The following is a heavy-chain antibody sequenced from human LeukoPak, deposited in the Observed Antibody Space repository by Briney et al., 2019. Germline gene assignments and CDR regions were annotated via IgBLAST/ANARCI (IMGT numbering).Heavy chain of an antibody. CDR1: GFTFNTYT. V-gene: IGHV3-48*01. Sequence: GGSLRLSCAASGFTFNTYTMNWVRQAPGKGLEWVSYISSSSSTIYYADSVKGRFTISRDNAKNSLYLQMNSLRAEDTAVYYCARATGLAAAGRVYWGQGTLVTVSS. J-gene: IGHJ4*02. CDR2: ISSSSSTI. D-gene: IGHD6-13*01. CDR3: ARATGLAAAGRVY.